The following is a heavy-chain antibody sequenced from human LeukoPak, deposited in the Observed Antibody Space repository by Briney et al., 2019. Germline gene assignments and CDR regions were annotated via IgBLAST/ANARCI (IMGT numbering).Heavy chain of an antibody. J-gene: IGHJ5*02. D-gene: IGHD2-21*01. Sequence: SETLSLTCTVSGGSISSYYWSWLRQPPGKGLEWIGYIYYSGSTNYNPSLKSRVTISVDTSKNQFSLKLSSVTAADTAVYYCARDDRLTVDPWGQGTLVTVSS. V-gene: IGHV4-59*01. CDR1: GGSISSYY. CDR3: ARDDRLTVDP. CDR2: IYYSGST.